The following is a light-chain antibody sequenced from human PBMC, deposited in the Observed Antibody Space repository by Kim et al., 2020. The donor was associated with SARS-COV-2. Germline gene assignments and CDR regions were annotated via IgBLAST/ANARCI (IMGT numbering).Light chain of an antibody. J-gene: IGLJ3*02. V-gene: IGLV3-19*01. Sequence: SSELTQDPAVSVALGQTVRITCQGDILRSYYASWYQQKPGQAPVLVIYGKNNRPSGIPDRFSGSSSGNTASLTITGAQAEDEADYYCNSRDSSGNHWVFGGGTQLTVL. CDR3: NSRDSSGNHWV. CDR2: GKN. CDR1: ILRSYY.